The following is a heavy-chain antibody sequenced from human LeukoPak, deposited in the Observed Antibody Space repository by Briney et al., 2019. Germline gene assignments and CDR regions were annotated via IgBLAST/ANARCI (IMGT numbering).Heavy chain of an antibody. V-gene: IGHV3-64*01. Sequence: GGSLRLSCAAPGFTLSSYAMQWVRQAPGKGLEYVSAISSNGGSTYYANSVKGRFTISRDNSKNTLYLQMGSLRAEDMAVYYCARDYSSGWTYYYYYYMDVWGKGTTVTVSS. CDR2: ISSNGGST. CDR3: ARDYSSGWTYYYYYYMDV. D-gene: IGHD6-19*01. CDR1: GFTLSSYA. J-gene: IGHJ6*03.